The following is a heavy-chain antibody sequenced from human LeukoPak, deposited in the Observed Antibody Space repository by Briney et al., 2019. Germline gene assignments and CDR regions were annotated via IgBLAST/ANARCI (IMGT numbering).Heavy chain of an antibody. CDR1: GFILSSYL. CDR2: IKEGGSEK. V-gene: IGHV3-7*02. CDR3: ARVQTTVTTLDY. D-gene: IGHD4-17*01. J-gene: IGHJ4*02. Sequence: GGSLRLSCAASGFILSSYLMSWVRQAPGKGLEWVASIKEGGSEKYYVDSVKVRFTISRDNAKNSLYLQMNSLRAEDTAVYYCARVQTTVTTLDYWGQGTLVTVSS.